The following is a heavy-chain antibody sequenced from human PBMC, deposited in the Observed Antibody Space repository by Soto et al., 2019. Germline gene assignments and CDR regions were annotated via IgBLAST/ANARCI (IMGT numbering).Heavy chain of an antibody. D-gene: IGHD6-19*01. CDR3: AKGGRQWLVTSDFNY. CDR2: VSHDGRNT. V-gene: IGHV3-30*18. CDR1: GFTFSDYA. Sequence: VQLVESGGGVVQPGRSLRLSCAASGFTFSDYAMHWVRQAPGKGLEWVAVVSHDGRNTHYADSVKGRFTISRDSSKNTVSLEMTSLIAEATDVYYCAKGGRQWLVTSDFNYWGQGALVTVSS. J-gene: IGHJ4*02.